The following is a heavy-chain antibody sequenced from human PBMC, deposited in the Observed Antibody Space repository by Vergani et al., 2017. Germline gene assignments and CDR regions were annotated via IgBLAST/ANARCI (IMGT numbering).Heavy chain of an antibody. D-gene: IGHD1-26*01. V-gene: IGHV3-23*01. CDR2: ISGSGGST. CDR3: QGPGAATDYYYYGMDV. Sequence: EVQLLESGGGLVQPGGSLRLSCAASGFTFSSYAMSWVRQAPGKGLEWVSAISGSGGSTYYADSVKGRFTISRDNSKNTLYLQMNSLRAEDTAVYYCQGPGAATDYYYYGMDVWGQGTTVTVSS. J-gene: IGHJ6*02. CDR1: GFTFSSYA.